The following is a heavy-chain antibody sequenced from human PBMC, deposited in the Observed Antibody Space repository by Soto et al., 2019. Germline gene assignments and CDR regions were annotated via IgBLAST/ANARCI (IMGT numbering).Heavy chain of an antibody. J-gene: IGHJ4*02. V-gene: IGHV3-7*01. Sequence: GSLRLSCAASGFTFSSYWMSWVRQAPGKGLEWVANIKQDGSEKYYVDSVKGRFTISRDNAKNSLYLQMNSLRAEDTAVYYYARAVPLRGYSGYDFFDYWGQGTLVTVSS. CDR1: GFTFSSYW. D-gene: IGHD5-12*01. CDR2: IKQDGSEK. CDR3: ARAVPLRGYSGYDFFDY.